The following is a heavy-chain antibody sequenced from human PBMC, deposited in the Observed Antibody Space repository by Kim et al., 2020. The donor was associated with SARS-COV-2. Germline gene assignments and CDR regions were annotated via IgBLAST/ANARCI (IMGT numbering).Heavy chain of an antibody. D-gene: IGHD1-26*01. CDR2: ISAYNGNT. CDR3: AREYSGSYFAAFDI. J-gene: IGHJ3*02. Sequence: ASVKVSCKASGYTFTSYGISWVRQAPGQGLEWMGWISAYNGNTNYAQKLQGRVTMTTDTSTSTAYMELRSLRSDDTAVYYCAREYSGSYFAAFDIWGQGTMVTVSS. V-gene: IGHV1-18*01. CDR1: GYTFTSYG.